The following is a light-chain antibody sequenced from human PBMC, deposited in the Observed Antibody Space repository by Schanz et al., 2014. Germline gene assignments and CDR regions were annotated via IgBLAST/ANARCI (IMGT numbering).Light chain of an antibody. CDR2: STN. V-gene: IGLV8-61*01. J-gene: IGLJ3*02. CDR3: VLYMGSGISV. CDR1: SGSVSTNYY. Sequence: QTVVTQEPSFSVSPGGTVTLTCGLSSGSVSTNYYPSWYQQTPGQAPRTLIYSTNIRSSGVPDRFSGSIRGNKAALTITGADADDESDYYCVLYMGSGISVFGGGTKLTVL.